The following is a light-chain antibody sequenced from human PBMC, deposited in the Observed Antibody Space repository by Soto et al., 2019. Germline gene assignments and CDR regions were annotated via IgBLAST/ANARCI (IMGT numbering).Light chain of an antibody. Sequence: QSVLTQPPSMSGAPGQTVTISCTGTSSNIGAGYDVHWYQQFPGSVPKLLISRNTVRSSGVPDRFSGSRSGTSASLAITGLQSAYEADYYCLSYDISLTILFFGGGTKLTVL. CDR2: RNT. V-gene: IGLV1-40*01. CDR3: LSYDISLTILF. CDR1: SSNIGAGYD. J-gene: IGLJ2*01.